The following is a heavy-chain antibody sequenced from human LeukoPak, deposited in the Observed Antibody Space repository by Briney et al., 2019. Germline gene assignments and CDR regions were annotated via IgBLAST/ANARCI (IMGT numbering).Heavy chain of an antibody. CDR1: GGTFSSYA. CDR3: ARVQYYYDSSGYFLQSVDAFDI. CDR2: INTNTGNP. Sequence: WASVKVSCKASGGTFSSYAMNWVRQAPGQGLEWMGWINTNTGNPTYAQGFTGRFVFSLDTSVSTAYLQISSLKAEDTAVYYCARVQYYYDSSGYFLQSVDAFDIWGQGTMVTVSS. J-gene: IGHJ3*02. V-gene: IGHV7-4-1*02. D-gene: IGHD3-22*01.